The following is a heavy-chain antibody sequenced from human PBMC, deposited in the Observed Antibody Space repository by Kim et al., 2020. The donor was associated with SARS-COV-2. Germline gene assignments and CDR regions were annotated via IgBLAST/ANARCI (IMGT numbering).Heavy chain of an antibody. CDR3: ARESYICAAGSCYFDH. CDR1: GFALSNYA. D-gene: IGHD2-15*01. V-gene: IGHV7-4-1*02. Sequence: ASVKVSCKASGFALSNYAINWVRQAPGQGLEWMGWIDTNTGHPTYAQGFTGRFVFSLDTSVSTAYLQITDLRAGDTAVYYCARESYICAAGSCYFDHWGQGTLVTVSS. J-gene: IGHJ4*02. CDR2: IDTNTGHP.